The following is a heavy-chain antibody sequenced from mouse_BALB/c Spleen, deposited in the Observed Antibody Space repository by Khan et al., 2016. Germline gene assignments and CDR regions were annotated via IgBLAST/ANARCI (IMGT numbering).Heavy chain of an antibody. CDR1: GYTFSSYW. D-gene: IGHD1-1*01. V-gene: IGHV1-9*01. CDR2: ILPGSGST. Sequence: QVQLQQSGAELMKPGASVKISCKATGYTFSSYWIEWVKQRPGHGLEWIGEILPGSGSTNYNEKFKGKATFTADTSSNTAYMQLSSLTSEDSAVDYCARLGVTTVGYFDVWGAGTTVTVSS. CDR3: ARLGVTTVGYFDV. J-gene: IGHJ1*01.